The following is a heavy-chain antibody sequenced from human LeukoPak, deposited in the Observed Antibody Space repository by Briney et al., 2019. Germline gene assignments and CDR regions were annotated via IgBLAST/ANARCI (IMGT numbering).Heavy chain of an antibody. D-gene: IGHD3-16*01. Sequence: GGSLRLSCAASGFTFSSYWMNWARQAPGKGLEWVASINHNGNVNYYVDSVKGRFTISRDNAKDSLYLRMSNLRAEDTAVYFCARGGGLDVWGQGATVTVSS. V-gene: IGHV3-7*03. CDR1: GFTFSSYW. CDR2: INHNGNVN. J-gene: IGHJ6*02. CDR3: ARGGGLDV.